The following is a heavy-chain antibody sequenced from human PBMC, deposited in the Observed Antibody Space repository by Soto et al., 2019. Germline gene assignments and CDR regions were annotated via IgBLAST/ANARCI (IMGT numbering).Heavy chain of an antibody. CDR3: ARSLFLSSSWPKIPFFDY. CDR2: IIPIFGTA. CDR1: GGTFSSYA. D-gene: IGHD6-13*01. Sequence: QVQLVQSGAEVKKPGSSVKVSCKASGGTFSSYAISWVRQAPGQGLEWMVGIIPIFGTANYAQKFQGRVTITADESTSTAYMELSSLRSEDTAAYYCARSLFLSSSWPKIPFFDYWGQGTLVTVSS. J-gene: IGHJ4*02. V-gene: IGHV1-69*01.